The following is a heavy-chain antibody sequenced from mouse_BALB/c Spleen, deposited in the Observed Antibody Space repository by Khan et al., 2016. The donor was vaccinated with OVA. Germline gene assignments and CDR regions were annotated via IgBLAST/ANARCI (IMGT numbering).Heavy chain of an antibody. D-gene: IGHD1-2*01. CDR1: GYSITSDYA. V-gene: IGHV3-2*02. CDR3: ANYYGYMDY. Sequence: VQLKESGPGLVKPSQSLSLTCTVTGYSITSDYAWNWIRQFPGNKLEWMGYISYSGSTSYNPSLKSRISIIRDTSKNQFFLQLNSVTTEDTATYYCANYYGYMDYWGQGTSVTVSS. J-gene: IGHJ4*01. CDR2: ISYSGST.